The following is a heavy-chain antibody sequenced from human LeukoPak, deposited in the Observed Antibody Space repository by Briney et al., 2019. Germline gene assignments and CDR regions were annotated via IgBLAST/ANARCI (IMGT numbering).Heavy chain of an antibody. V-gene: IGHV3-23*01. CDR1: GFTFSSYA. J-gene: IGHJ6*02. CDR2: TTSGGST. Sequence: GGSLRLSCAASGFTFSSYAMSWVRQAPGKGLEWVSTTTSGGSTYYSDSVKGRFTISRDSSKNTLYLQVNSLRAEDTAVYYCAKDLNSYGYYYYGMDVWSQGTTVTVSS. CDR3: AKDLNSYGYYYYGMDV. D-gene: IGHD5-18*01.